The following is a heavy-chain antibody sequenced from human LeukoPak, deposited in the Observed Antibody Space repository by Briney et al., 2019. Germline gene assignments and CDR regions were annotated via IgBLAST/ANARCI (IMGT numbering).Heavy chain of an antibody. CDR3: ARQTVGYNISGRFDP. CDR1: GGSISTYY. J-gene: IGHJ5*02. V-gene: IGHV4-59*08. Sequence: SEALSLTCTVSGGSISTYYWSWIRQPPGKGLEWIGYIYYSGSTNYNPSLKNRVTISVDTSKNQFSLKLSSVTAADTAVYYCARQTVGYNISGRFDPWGQGTRVTVSS. D-gene: IGHD2-15*01. CDR2: IYYSGST.